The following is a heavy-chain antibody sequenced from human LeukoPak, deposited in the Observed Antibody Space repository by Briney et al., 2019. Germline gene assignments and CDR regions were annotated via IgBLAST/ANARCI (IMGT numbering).Heavy chain of an antibody. V-gene: IGHV4-59*01. J-gene: IGHJ4*02. CDR2: VHYSGTA. CDR1: DGSITNYD. D-gene: IGHD4-17*01. CDR3: ARGYGDFRVEGRYFHS. Sequence: SETLSLTCTVSDGSITNYDWSWVRQPPGKGLEFIGHVHYSGTANYNPSLRSRVTISIDTSKKHFFLKLKSATAADTAVYYCARGYGDFRVEGRYFHSWGQGTLVTVSS.